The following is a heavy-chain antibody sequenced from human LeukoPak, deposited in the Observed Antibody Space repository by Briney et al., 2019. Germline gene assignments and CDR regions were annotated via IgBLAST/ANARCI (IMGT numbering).Heavy chain of an antibody. CDR3: AKGTYYYGSGRCGETATCEDAFDI. CDR2: INHSGST. Sequence: PSETLSLTCAVYGGSFSGYYWSWIRQPPGKGLEWIGEINHSGSTNYNPSLKSRVTISVDTSKNQFSLKLSSVTAADTAVYYCAKGTYYYGSGRCGETATCEDAFDIWGQGTMVTVSS. D-gene: IGHD3-10*01. CDR1: GGSFSGYY. J-gene: IGHJ3*02. V-gene: IGHV4-34*01.